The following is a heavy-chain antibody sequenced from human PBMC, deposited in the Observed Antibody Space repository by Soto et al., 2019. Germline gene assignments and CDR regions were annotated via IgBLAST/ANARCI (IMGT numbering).Heavy chain of an antibody. D-gene: IGHD6-13*01. Sequence: SETLSLTCTVSVVSVRSGDCYCSWIRQPPWKGLEWIGNIYYSGTIDYSPSLKSRVTISVDASKNQFSLKLSSVTAADTAVYYCARHLAVSGPSNWFHAWGEATGVTLSS. CDR3: ARHLAVSGPSNWFHA. V-gene: IGHV4-61*08. J-gene: IGHJ5*02. CDR2: IYYSGTI. CDR1: VVSVRSGDCY.